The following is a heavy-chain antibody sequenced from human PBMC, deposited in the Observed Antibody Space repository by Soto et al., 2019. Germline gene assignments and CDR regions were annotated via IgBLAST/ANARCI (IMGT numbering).Heavy chain of an antibody. J-gene: IGHJ4*02. CDR3: ARGPYDYVWGSDPPHFDY. D-gene: IGHD3-16*02. CDR1: GFTFSDYY. Sequence: PGGFLRLSCAASGFTFSDYYMSWIRQAPGKGLEWVSYISSSGSTIYYADSVKGRFTISRDNAKNSLYLQMNSLRAEDTAVYYCARGPYDYVWGSDPPHFDYWGQGTLVTVSS. CDR2: ISSSGSTI. V-gene: IGHV3-11*01.